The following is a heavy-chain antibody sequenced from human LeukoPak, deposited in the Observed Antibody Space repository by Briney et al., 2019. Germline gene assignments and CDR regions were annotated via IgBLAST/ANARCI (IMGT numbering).Heavy chain of an antibody. CDR3: AKGKNRGVVTGVFDY. V-gene: IGHV3-30*18. Sequence: GGSLRLSCAASGFTFSSYGMHWVRQAPGKGLEWVAVISYNGSNKYYADSVKGRFTISRDNSKNTLYLQMNSLRAEDTAVYYCAKGKNRGVVTGVFDYWGQGTLVTVSS. CDR2: ISYNGSNK. D-gene: IGHD2-21*02. CDR1: GFTFSSYG. J-gene: IGHJ4*02.